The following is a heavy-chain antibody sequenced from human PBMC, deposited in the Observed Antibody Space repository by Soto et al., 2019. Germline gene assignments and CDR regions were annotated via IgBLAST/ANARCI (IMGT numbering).Heavy chain of an antibody. CDR2: IGTLHDT. V-gene: IGHV3-13*01. CDR3: ARQASYWQGGGGWLDP. J-gene: IGHJ5*02. D-gene: IGHD2-8*02. CDR1: GFTFSASD. Sequence: EVQLVESGGGSVQPGGSLGLSCAASGFTFSASDMHWVRQTTGGGLEWVAAIGTLHDTYYPDSVQGRFTISRDNARNSLDIQTNSLRAGDTGVYYCARQASYWQGGGGWLDPWGQGTLVTVSS.